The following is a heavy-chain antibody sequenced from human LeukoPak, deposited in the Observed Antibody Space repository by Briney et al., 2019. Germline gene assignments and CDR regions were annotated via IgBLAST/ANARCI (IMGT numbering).Heavy chain of an antibody. CDR1: GFTFSSYA. Sequence: GGSLRLSCAASGFTFSSYAMHWVHQAPGKGLEWVAVISYDGSNKYYADSVKGRFTISRDNSKNTLYLQMNSLRAEDTAVYYCARGPESGSYYKYDYWGQGTLVTVSS. CDR2: ISYDGSNK. D-gene: IGHD1-26*01. V-gene: IGHV3-30-3*01. CDR3: ARGPESGSYYKYDY. J-gene: IGHJ4*02.